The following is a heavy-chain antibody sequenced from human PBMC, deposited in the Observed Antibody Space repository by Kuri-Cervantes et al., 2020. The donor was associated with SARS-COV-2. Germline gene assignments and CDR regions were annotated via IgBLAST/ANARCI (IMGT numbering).Heavy chain of an antibody. V-gene: IGHV4-34*01. CDR3: ARASVVVTAIRYYYYGMDV. J-gene: IGHJ6*02. D-gene: IGHD2-21*02. CDR1: GGSFSGSY. Sequence: SQTLSLTCAVYGGSFSGSYWSWIRQPPGKGLEWIGEINHSGSTNYNPSLKSRVTISVDTSKNQFSLKLSSVTAADTAVYYCARASVVVTAIRYYYYGMDVWGQGTTVTVSS. CDR2: INHSGST.